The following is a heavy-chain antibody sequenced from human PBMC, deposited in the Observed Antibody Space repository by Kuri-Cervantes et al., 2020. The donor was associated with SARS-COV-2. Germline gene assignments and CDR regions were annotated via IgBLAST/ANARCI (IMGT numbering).Heavy chain of an antibody. V-gene: IGHV4-39*01. Sequence: GSLRLSCSISGGSISSRSYYWGWIRQPPGKGLEWIGSIYYSGSTNYNPTLKSRVTISVDTSTNQFFLNLTSVTAADTAVYYCARQGGYYGMDVWGQGTTVTVSS. J-gene: IGHJ6*02. CDR3: ARQGGYYGMDV. D-gene: IGHD3-22*01. CDR1: GGSISSRSYY. CDR2: IYYSGST.